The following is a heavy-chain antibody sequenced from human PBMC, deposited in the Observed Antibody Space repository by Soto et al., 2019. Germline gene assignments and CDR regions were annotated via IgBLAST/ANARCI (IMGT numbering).Heavy chain of an antibody. CDR2: IYYSGST. CDR1: GGSISSYY. D-gene: IGHD2-2*02. V-gene: IGHV4-59*08. CDR3: ARHGRQYQLLHPFDY. J-gene: IGHJ4*02. Sequence: SETLSLTCTVPGGSISSYYWSWIRQPPGKGLEWIGYIYYSGSTNYNPSLKSRVTISVDTSKNQFSLKLSSVTAADTAVYYCARHGRQYQLLHPFDYWGQGTLVTVSS.